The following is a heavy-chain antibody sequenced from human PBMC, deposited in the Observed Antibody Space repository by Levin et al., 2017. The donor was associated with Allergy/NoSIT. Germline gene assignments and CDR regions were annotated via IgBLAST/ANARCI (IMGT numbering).Heavy chain of an antibody. Sequence: QSGGSLRLSCAASGFTFSSYAMHWVRQAPGKGLEWVAVISYDGSNKYYADSVKGRFTISRDNSKNTLYLQMNSLRAEDTAVYYCARDDLGELSSIGAFDIWGQGTMVTVSS. V-gene: IGHV3-30-3*01. D-gene: IGHD3-16*02. J-gene: IGHJ3*02. CDR2: ISYDGSNK. CDR3: ARDDLGELSSIGAFDI. CDR1: GFTFSSYA.